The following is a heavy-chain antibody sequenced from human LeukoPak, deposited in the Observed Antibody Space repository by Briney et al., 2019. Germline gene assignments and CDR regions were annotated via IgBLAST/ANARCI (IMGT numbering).Heavy chain of an antibody. Sequence: GVSLRLSCAASGFTFRGYEMNWVPQAPGKGLEGGSYISSSGSIIYCADSVKGRYTISRDNDKNSLYLQMNSLRAEDTAVYYCARDDAGYSSGWYWVYWGQGTLVTVSS. V-gene: IGHV3-48*03. J-gene: IGHJ4*02. D-gene: IGHD6-19*01. CDR1: GFTFRGYE. CDR3: ARDDAGYSSGWYWVY. CDR2: ISSSGSII.